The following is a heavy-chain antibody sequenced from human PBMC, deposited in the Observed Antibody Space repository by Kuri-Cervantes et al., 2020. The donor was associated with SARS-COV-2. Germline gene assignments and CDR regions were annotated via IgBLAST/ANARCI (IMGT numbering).Heavy chain of an antibody. CDR1: GFTFSSYA. CDR3: ARDRNYATQNWYFDL. Sequence: GESLKISCAASGFTFSSYAMSWVRQAPGKGLEWVSAISGSGGSTYYADSVKGRFTISRDNSKNMVYLQMNSLRVEDTAVYFCARDRNYATQNWYFDLWGRGTLVTVSS. J-gene: IGHJ2*01. V-gene: IGHV3-23*01. D-gene: IGHD2-2*01. CDR2: ISGSGGST.